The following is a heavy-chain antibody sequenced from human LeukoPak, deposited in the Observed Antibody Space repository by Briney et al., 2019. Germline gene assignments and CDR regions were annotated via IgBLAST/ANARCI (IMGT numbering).Heavy chain of an antibody. CDR1: GLTFNTYW. CDR2: ISSSGSTI. D-gene: IGHD3-10*01. V-gene: IGHV3-48*03. Sequence: PGGSLRLSCAASGLTFNTYWMNWVRQAPGKGLEWVSYISSSGSTIYYADSVKGRFTISRDNAKNSLYLQMNSLRAEDTAVYYCAVLLWFGELGYWGQGTLVTVSS. J-gene: IGHJ4*02. CDR3: AVLLWFGELGY.